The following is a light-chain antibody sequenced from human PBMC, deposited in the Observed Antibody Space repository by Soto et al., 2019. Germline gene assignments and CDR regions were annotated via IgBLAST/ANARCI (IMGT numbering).Light chain of an antibody. Sequence: EIVLTQSPGTLSLSPGERGTPSCRASQSIGDNDLAWYQQKPGQAPRLLIYGASTRATGIPDRFSGSGSGTDFTLTISRLEPEDFAVYYCQQYGSSPHFGGGTKVDIK. CDR3: QQYGSSPH. J-gene: IGKJ4*01. CDR1: QSIGDND. CDR2: GAS. V-gene: IGKV3-20*01.